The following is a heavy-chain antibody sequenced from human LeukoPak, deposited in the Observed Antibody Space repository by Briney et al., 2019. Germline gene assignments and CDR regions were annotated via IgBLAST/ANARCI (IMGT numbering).Heavy chain of an antibody. V-gene: IGHV1-24*01. CDR2: YDPADGET. J-gene: IGHJ4*02. CDR3: ATQLSSGWPLRHLPFDY. Sequence: EASVKVSCKVSGYTLTELSMHWVRQAPGKGLEWMGGYDPADGETIYAQKFQGRVTMTEDTSTDTAYMELSSLRSEDTAVYYCATQLSSGWPLRHLPFDYWAREPWSPSPQ. D-gene: IGHD3-22*01. CDR1: GYTLTELS.